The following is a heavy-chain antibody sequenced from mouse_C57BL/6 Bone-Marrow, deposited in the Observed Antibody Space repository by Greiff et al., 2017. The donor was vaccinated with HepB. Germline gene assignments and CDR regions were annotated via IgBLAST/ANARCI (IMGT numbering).Heavy chain of an antibody. Sequence: EVQRVESGTVLARPGASVKMSCKTSGYTFTSYWMHWVKQRPGQGLEWIGAIYPGNSDTSYNQKFKGKAKLTAVTSASTAYMELSSLTNEDSAVYYCTRAYYYGSSSFAYWGQGTLVTVSA. CDR2: IYPGNSDT. CDR1: GYTFTSYW. J-gene: IGHJ3*01. CDR3: TRAYYYGSSSFAY. V-gene: IGHV1-5*01. D-gene: IGHD1-1*01.